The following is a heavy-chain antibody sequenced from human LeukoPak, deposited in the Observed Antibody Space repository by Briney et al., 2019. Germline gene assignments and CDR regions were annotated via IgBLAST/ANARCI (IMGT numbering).Heavy chain of an antibody. CDR1: GYTFTSYT. CDR2: INTGNGNT. D-gene: IGHD3-9*01. V-gene: IGHV1-3*04. CDR3: AYDILTGYLGRLDH. Sequence: ASVKVSCKASGYTFTSYTMYWVRQAPGQRLEWMGWINTGNGNTKYSQKFQGRVTITRDTSASTGYMELSSLRSEGTAVYYCAYDILTGYLGRLDHWGQGTLVTVSS. J-gene: IGHJ4*02.